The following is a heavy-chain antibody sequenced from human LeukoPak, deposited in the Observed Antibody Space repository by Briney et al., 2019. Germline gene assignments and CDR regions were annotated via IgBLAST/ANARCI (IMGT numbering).Heavy chain of an antibody. CDR3: ARPRIVGDWSAFDI. CDR2: ISSSGSTI. Sequence: GGSLRLSCAASGFTFSDYYMSWIRQASGKGLEWVSYISSSGSTIYYADSVKGRFTISRDNAKNSLYLQMNSLRAEDTAVYYCARPRIVGDWSAFDIWGQGTMVTVSS. D-gene: IGHD1-26*01. J-gene: IGHJ3*02. V-gene: IGHV3-11*04. CDR1: GFTFSDYY.